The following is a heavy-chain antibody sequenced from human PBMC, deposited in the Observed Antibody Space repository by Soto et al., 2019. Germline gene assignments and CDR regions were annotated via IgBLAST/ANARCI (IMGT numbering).Heavy chain of an antibody. Sequence: EVQLVESGGGLVQPGGSLRLSCAASGFTFSLYSMSWVRQAPGKGLEWVSYISRSSTGIHYADSVKGRFTISRYDATNSRHLQMNSLRDGDTAVYYCARAVTWGLDVWGQGTTVSISS. J-gene: IGHJ6*02. CDR3: ARAVTWGLDV. V-gene: IGHV3-48*02. CDR2: ISRSSTGI. CDR1: GFTFSLYS. D-gene: IGHD3-10*01.